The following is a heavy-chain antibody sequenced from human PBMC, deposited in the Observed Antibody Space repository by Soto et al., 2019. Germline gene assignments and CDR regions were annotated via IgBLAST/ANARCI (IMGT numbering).Heavy chain of an antibody. CDR3: ARYMAPDFDWFFFDY. CDR1: GYSFTSYW. J-gene: IGHJ4*02. CDR2: IYPGDSDT. Sequence: GESLKISCKGSGYSFTSYWIGWVRQMPGKGLEWMGIIYPGDSDTRYSPSFQGQVTISADKSISTAYLQWSSLKASDTAMYYCARYMAPDFDWFFFDYWGQGTLVTVSS. V-gene: IGHV5-51*01. D-gene: IGHD3-9*01.